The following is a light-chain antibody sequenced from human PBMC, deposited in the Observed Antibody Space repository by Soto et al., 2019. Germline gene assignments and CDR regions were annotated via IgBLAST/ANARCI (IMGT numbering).Light chain of an antibody. Sequence: QSALTQPASVSGSPGQSITISCTGTSSDVGGYNYVSWYQQHPGKAPKLMIYDVSNRPSGVSNRFSGSKSGNTPSLTISGLQAEDEADYYCSSYTSSSTALHVFGTGTKLTVL. CDR1: SSDVGGYNY. CDR3: SSYTSSSTALHV. V-gene: IGLV2-14*01. J-gene: IGLJ1*01. CDR2: DVS.